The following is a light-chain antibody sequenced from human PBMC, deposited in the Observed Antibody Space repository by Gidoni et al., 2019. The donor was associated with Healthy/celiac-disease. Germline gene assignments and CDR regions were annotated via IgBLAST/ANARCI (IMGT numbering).Light chain of an antibody. CDR2: VGTGGIVG. CDR3: GADHGSGSNFVYV. CDR1: SVYSTYK. J-gene: IGLJ1*01. Sequence: QPVLTQPPSASASLGASVTLTCTLSSVYSTYKVDWYHQRPGKGPRFVMRVGTGGIVGSTGDGIPDRFSVLGSGLNRYLTIKNIQEEDESDYHCGADHGSGSNFVYVFGTGTKVTVL. V-gene: IGLV9-49*01.